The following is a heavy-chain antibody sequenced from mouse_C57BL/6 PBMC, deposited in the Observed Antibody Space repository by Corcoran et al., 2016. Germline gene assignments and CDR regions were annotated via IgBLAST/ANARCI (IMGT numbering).Heavy chain of an antibody. CDR2: INPNNGGT. V-gene: IGHV1-26*01. CDR1: GYTFTDYY. J-gene: IGHJ3*01. D-gene: IGHD2-2*01. Sequence: EVQLQQSGPELVKPGASVKISCKASGYTFTDYYMNWVKQSHGKSLEWIGDINPNNGGTSYNQKFKGKATLTVDKSSSTAYMELRSLTSEDSAVYYCASHIYYGSPWFAYWGQGTLVTVSA. CDR3: ASHIYYGSPWFAY.